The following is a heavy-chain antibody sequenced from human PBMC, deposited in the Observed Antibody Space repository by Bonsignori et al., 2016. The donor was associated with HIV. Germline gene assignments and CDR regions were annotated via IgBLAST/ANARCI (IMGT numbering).Heavy chain of an antibody. CDR2: IAGPGGGS. D-gene: IGHD7-27*01. CDR3: VKVPPPLLGIPD. Sequence: GESLKISCAASGFAFNTHAMSWVRQAPGKGLEWVSSIAGPGGGSYDADSVKGRFIISRDESRSIVYLQMNSLRVDDTAVYYCVKVPPPLLGIPDWGHGTMVTVSS. V-gene: IGHV3-23*01. J-gene: IGHJ3*01. CDR1: GFAFNTHA.